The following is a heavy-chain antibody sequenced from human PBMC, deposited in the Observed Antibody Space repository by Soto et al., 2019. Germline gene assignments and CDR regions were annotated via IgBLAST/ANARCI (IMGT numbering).Heavy chain of an antibody. J-gene: IGHJ4*02. CDR3: ARNKGDYEVY. Sequence: GGSLRLSCVASGSTFSSYEMNWVRQAPGKGLEWVSYISEGGGTIHYAGSVKGRFTISRNNAKNSLYLQMNSLRAEDTATYYCARNKGDYEVYWGQGTLVTVSS. D-gene: IGHD4-17*01. CDR2: ISEGGGTI. V-gene: IGHV3-48*03. CDR1: GSTFSSYE.